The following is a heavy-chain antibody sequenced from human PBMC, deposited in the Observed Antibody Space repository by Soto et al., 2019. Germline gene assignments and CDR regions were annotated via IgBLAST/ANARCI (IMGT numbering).Heavy chain of an antibody. V-gene: IGHV1-3*01. D-gene: IGHD2-2*01. J-gene: IGHJ3*02. CDR1: GGTFSSYA. Sequence: ASVKVSCKASGGTFSSYAISWVRQAPGQRLEWMGWINAGNGITTYSQKFQGRVTITRDKSASTAYMELSSLTPEDTAVYYCARGGQLLSVAFDIWGQGTMVTVSS. CDR3: ARGGQLLSVAFDI. CDR2: INAGNGIT.